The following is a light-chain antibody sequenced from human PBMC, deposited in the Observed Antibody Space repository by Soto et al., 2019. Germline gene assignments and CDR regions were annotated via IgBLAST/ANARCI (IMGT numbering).Light chain of an antibody. Sequence: IQMTQYPSTLSASVGDRVTFTCRASQTISTWLAWYQQKPGEAPKLLIYKASTLEVGVPSRFSASGSGTDFTLTINTLQAADFATYYCQQYHSYPWTFGQGTKV. CDR2: KAS. CDR3: QQYHSYPWT. J-gene: IGKJ1*01. V-gene: IGKV1-5*03. CDR1: QTISTW.